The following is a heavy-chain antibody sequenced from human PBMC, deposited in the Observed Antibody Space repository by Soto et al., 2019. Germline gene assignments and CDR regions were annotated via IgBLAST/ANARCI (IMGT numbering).Heavy chain of an antibody. D-gene: IGHD2-15*01. CDR3: AGGYCSGGSCYSSLKNWFDP. J-gene: IGHJ5*02. Sequence: QTLSLTCVISGDSVSSNSAAWNWIRQSPSRGLEWLGRTYYRSKWYNDYAVSVKSRITINPDTSKNQFSLQLNSVTPEDTAVYYCAGGYCSGGSCYSSLKNWFDPWGQGTLVTVS. CDR1: GDSVSSNSAA. V-gene: IGHV6-1*01. CDR2: TYYRSKWYN.